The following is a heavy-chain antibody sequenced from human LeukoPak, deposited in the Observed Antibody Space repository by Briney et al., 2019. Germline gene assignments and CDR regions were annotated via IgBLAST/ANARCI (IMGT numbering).Heavy chain of an antibody. CDR1: GYTFTGYF. J-gene: IGHJ4*02. CDR3: ARREQWLVGDDY. D-gene: IGHD6-19*01. Sequence: ASVKVSCKASGYTFTGYFMHWVRQAPGQGLEWMGWISAYNGNTNYAQKLQGRVTMTTDTSTSTAYMELRSLRSDDTAVYYCARREQWLVGDDYWGQGTLVTVSS. CDR2: ISAYNGNT. V-gene: IGHV1-18*04.